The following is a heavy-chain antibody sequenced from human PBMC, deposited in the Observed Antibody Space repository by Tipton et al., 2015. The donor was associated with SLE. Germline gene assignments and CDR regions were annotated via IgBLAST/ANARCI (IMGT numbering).Heavy chain of an antibody. D-gene: IGHD3-3*01. CDR1: GFTFSTTG. CDR2: IKPDGSAT. Sequence: SLRLSCATSGFTFSTTGMHWVRQAPGKGLEWVANIKPDGSATFSVDSLKGRFTISRDNAKKSVHLEMNSLRAEDTAVYYCARDVRYSDFWSGYSTDYWGQGTLVTVSS. V-gene: IGHV3-7*01. J-gene: IGHJ4*02. CDR3: ARDVRYSDFWSGYSTDY.